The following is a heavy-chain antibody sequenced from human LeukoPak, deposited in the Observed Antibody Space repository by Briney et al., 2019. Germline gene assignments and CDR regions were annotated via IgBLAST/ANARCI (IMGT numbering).Heavy chain of an antibody. CDR2: ITGSGDTI. CDR1: GFSFSSYE. D-gene: IGHD3-22*01. V-gene: IGHV3-48*03. CDR3: ARNGPNDSSGYYYLDY. Sequence: GGSLRLSCSASGFSFSSYEMNWVRQAPGKGLEWISYITGSGDTIYYADSVKGRFTISRDNAKNSLYLQMNSLRAEDTAVYYCARNGPNDSSGYYYLDYWGQGTLVTVSS. J-gene: IGHJ4*02.